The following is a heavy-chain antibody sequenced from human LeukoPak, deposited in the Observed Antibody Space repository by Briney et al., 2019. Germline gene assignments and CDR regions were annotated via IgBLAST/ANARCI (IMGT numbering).Heavy chain of an antibody. CDR1: GGSISSSSYY. J-gene: IGHJ1*01. Sequence: PSETLSLTCTVSGGSISSSSYYWGWIRQPPGKGLEWIGNIYYSGSTYYNPSLKSRVTISVDTSKNQFSLKLSSVTAADTAVYYCARVSRIRAIQHWGKGTLVTVSS. CDR2: IYYSGST. V-gene: IGHV4-39*07. CDR3: ARVSRIRAIQH. D-gene: IGHD5-18*01.